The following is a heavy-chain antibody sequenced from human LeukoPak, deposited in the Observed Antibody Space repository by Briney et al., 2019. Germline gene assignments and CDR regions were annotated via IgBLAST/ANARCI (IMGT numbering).Heavy chain of an antibody. Sequence: GGSLRLSCAASGFTLSSYAMSWVRQAPGKGLEWVSAISGGGFNTYYADSVKGWFTISRDNSKNTLYLQLNSLRAEDTAIYYCAKEVLRDYFDYWGQGTLVTVSS. CDR3: AKEVLRDYFDY. J-gene: IGHJ4*02. D-gene: IGHD3-10*01. CDR1: GFTLSSYA. CDR2: ISGGGFNT. V-gene: IGHV3-23*01.